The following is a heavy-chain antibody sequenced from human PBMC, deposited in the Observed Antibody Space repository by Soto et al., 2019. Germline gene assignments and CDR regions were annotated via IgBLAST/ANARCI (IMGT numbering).Heavy chain of an antibody. V-gene: IGHV3-48*03. CDR3: ARFGGYYSGMDV. CDR2: ISSSGSTI. J-gene: IGHJ6*02. D-gene: IGHD3-10*01. CDR1: GFTFSSYE. Sequence: GGSLRLSCAASGFTFSSYEMNWVRQAPGKWLEWVSYISSSGSTIYYADSVKGRFTISRDNAKNSLYLQMNSLRAEDTAVYYCARFGGYYSGMDVWGQGXTVTVYS.